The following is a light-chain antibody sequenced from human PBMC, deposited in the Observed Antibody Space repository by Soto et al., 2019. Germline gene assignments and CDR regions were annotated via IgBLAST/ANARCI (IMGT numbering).Light chain of an antibody. CDR1: QSVSSY. CDR3: QQRSNWPPT. J-gene: IGKJ1*01. CDR2: DAS. V-gene: IGKV3-11*01. Sequence: EIVLTQSPATLSLSPGERATLSCRASQSVSSYLAWYQQKPGQAPRLLIYDASNRATGIPARFSGSGSGTDFTLTISSLEPEDFAVYYCQQRSNWPPTFRQGTKVDIK.